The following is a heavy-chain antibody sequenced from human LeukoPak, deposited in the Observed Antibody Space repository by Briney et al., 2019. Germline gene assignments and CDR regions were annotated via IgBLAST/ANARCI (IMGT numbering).Heavy chain of an antibody. D-gene: IGHD6-19*01. CDR1: GFTFSSYG. CDR2: ISYDGSNK. J-gene: IGHJ4*02. Sequence: PGGSLRLSCAASGFTFSSYGMPWVRQAPGKGLEWVAVISYDGSNKYYADSVKGRFTISRDNSKNTLYLQMNSLRAEDTAVYYCAKGSGWYRVEIYFDYWGQGTLVTVSS. V-gene: IGHV3-30*18. CDR3: AKGSGWYRVEIYFDY.